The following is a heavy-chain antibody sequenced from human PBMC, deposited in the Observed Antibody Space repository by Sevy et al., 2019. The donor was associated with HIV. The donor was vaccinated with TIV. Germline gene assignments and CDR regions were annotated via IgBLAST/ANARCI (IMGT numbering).Heavy chain of an antibody. J-gene: IGHJ4*02. D-gene: IGHD1-26*01. CDR3: AKDRVSGSYYAGDFDY. CDR1: GFTFNNYA. V-gene: IGHV3-23*01. CDR2: ISYSGSST. Sequence: GGSLRLSCAASGFTFNNYAMSWVRQAPGKGLEWVSVISYSGSSTYYADSVKGQFTISRDNSKNTLYLQMNSLRAEDTAVYYCAKDRVSGSYYAGDFDYWGQATLVTVSS.